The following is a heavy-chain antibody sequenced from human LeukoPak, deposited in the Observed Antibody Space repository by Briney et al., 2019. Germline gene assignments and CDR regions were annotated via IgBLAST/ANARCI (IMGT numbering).Heavy chain of an antibody. V-gene: IGHV3-23*01. CDR1: GFTFSSYA. CDR2: ISGSGGST. D-gene: IGHD3-22*01. Sequence: GGSLRLSCAASGFTFSSYAMNWVRQAPGQGLEWVSAISGSGGSTFYADSVKGRFTISRDHSKNTLFLQMNSLRAEDTAIYYCAKGPFYYDSSGFSAGGFLDYWGQGTLVTVSS. J-gene: IGHJ4*02. CDR3: AKGPFYYDSSGFSAGGFLDY.